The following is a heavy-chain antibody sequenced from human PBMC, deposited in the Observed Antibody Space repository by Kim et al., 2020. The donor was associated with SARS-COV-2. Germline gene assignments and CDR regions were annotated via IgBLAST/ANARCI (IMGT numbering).Heavy chain of an antibody. V-gene: IGHV3-21*01. CDR3: ARVGRGGSWGPPTQDF. CDR1: GFSFRSHS. CDR2: IGPSSGDI. J-gene: IGHJ4*02. Sequence: GGSLRLSCRASGFSFRSHSMNWVRQAPGKGLEWVSSIGPSSGDIFYSDSAKGRFTTSRDDTSNFLYLEMNSLTAEETAVYYCARVGRGGSWGPPTQDFWGQGTLVTVSS. D-gene: IGHD3-10*01.